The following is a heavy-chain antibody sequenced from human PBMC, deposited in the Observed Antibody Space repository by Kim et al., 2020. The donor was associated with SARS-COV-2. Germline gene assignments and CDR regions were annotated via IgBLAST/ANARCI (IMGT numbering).Heavy chain of an antibody. J-gene: IGHJ2*01. CDR3: ARRDLGLWYFDL. CDR2: VSGSSGST. Sequence: GGSLRLSCAASGFTFSSYAMTWVRQAPGKGLEWVSAVSGSSGSTFYADSVKGRFTISRDNSKNTLYLQMNSLRAEDTAVYYCARRDLGLWYFDLWGRGTL. V-gene: IGHV3-23*01. D-gene: IGHD7-27*01. CDR1: GFTFSSYA.